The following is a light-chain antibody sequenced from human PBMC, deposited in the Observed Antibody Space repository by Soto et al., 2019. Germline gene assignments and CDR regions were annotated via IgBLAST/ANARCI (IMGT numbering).Light chain of an antibody. CDR3: LLSYSDVRGV. CDR2: DTS. J-gene: IGLJ2*01. Sequence: QTVVTQEPSLTVSPGGTVTLTCGSSTGAVTSGHYPYWFQQKPGQAPRTLIYDTSNKHSWTPARFSGSLLGGKAALTLSGAQPEDEADYYCLLSYSDVRGVFGGGTKLTVL. V-gene: IGLV7-46*01. CDR1: TGAVTSGHY.